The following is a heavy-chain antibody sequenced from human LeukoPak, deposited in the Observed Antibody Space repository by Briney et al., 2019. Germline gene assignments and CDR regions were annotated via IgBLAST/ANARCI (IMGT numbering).Heavy chain of an antibody. CDR3: ARSGGELRLGYYFDY. CDR1: GFTFSQYW. V-gene: IGHV3-7*01. Sequence: GGSLRLSCVASGFTFSQYWMTWVRQAPGKGLEWVANIKQDGSEKYYVDSVKGRFTISRDNAKNSLYLQMNSLRAEDTAVYYCARSGGELRLGYYFDYWGQGTLVTVSS. J-gene: IGHJ4*02. CDR2: IKQDGSEK. D-gene: IGHD1-26*01.